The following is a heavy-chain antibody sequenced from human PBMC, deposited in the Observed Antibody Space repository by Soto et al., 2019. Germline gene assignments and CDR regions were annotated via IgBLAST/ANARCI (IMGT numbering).Heavy chain of an antibody. CDR3: ARGTVDSSGDYHYGMDV. Sequence: GGSLRLSCAASGFTVSSNYMSWVRQAPGKGLEWVSVIYSGGSTYYADSLKGRFTISRHNSKNTLYLQMNSLRAEDTAVYYCARGTVDSSGDYHYGMDVWGQGTTVTVSS. CDR2: IYSGGST. J-gene: IGHJ6*02. D-gene: IGHD3-22*01. CDR1: GFTVSSNY. V-gene: IGHV3-53*04.